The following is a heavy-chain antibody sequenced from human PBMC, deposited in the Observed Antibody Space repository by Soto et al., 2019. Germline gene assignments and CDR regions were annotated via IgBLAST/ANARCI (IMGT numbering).Heavy chain of an antibody. V-gene: IGHV3-64D*06. CDR2: ISSNGVST. Sequence: GGPCCLCFSSSGFTFSSYAMHWVRQAPGKGLEYVSAISSNGVSTYYAYSVKGRLTISRDNSKNTLYLQMSSLRAEDTAVYYCVKAPLLERPDYWGQGTLDSVSS. CDR1: GFTFSSYA. D-gene: IGHD1-1*01. J-gene: IGHJ4*02. CDR3: VKAPLLERPDY.